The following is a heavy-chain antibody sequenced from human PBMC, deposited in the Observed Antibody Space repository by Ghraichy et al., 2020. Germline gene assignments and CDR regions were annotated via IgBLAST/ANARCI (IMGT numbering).Heavy chain of an antibody. CDR1: GGSISSYY. D-gene: IGHD6-19*01. V-gene: IGHV4-59*08. CDR2: IYYSGST. CDR3: ARHARHPGIAVANFDY. Sequence: SETLSLTCTVSGGSISSYYWSWIRQPQGKGLEWIGYIYYSGSTNYNPSLKSRVTISVDTSKNQFSLKLSSVTAADTAVYYCARHARHPGIAVANFDYWGPGTLVTVSP. J-gene: IGHJ4*02.